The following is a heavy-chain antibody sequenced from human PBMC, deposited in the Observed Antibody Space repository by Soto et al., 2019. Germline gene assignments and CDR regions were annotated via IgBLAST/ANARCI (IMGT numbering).Heavy chain of an antibody. CDR1: GGSISSGDYY. D-gene: IGHD6-13*01. Sequence: SETLSLTCTVSGGSISSGDYYWSWIRQPPGKGLEWIGYIYYSGSTYYNPSLKSRVTISGDTSKNQFSLNLSSVTAAVTAVYYCARDHRPPIAAAGYNWFDPWGQGTLVTVSS. J-gene: IGHJ5*02. V-gene: IGHV4-30-4*01. CDR2: IYYSGST. CDR3: ARDHRPPIAAAGYNWFDP.